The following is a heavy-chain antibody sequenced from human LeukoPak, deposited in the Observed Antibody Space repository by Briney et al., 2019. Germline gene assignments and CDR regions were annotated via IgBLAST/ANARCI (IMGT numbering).Heavy chain of an antibody. CDR3: ARAYDFWSGYYPLDY. CDR2: INHSGST. V-gene: IGHV4-34*01. D-gene: IGHD3-3*01. CDR1: GFTFSSHA. Sequence: GSLRLSCTPSGFTFSSHAMSWIRQPPGKGLEWIGEINHSGSTNYNPSLKSRVTISVDTSKNQFSLKLSSVTAADTAVYYCARAYDFWSGYYPLDYWGQGTLVTVSS. J-gene: IGHJ4*02.